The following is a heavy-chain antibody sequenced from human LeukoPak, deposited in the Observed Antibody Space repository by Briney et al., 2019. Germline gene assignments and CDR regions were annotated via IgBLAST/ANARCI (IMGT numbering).Heavy chain of an antibody. CDR3: ATPAVPRYSSSWSPNYYYYGMDV. D-gene: IGHD6-6*01. CDR2: MNPNSGNT. CDR1: GYTFTSYD. V-gene: IGHV1-8*01. Sequence: ASVKVSCKASGYTFTSYDINWVRQATGQGLEWMGWMNPNSGNTGYAQKFQGRVTMTRDTSISTAYMELSRLRSDDTAVYYCATPAVPRYSSSWSPNYYYYGMDVWGQGTTVTVSS. J-gene: IGHJ6*02.